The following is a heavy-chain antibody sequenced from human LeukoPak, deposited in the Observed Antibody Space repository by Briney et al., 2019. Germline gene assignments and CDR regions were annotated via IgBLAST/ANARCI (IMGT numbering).Heavy chain of an antibody. V-gene: IGHV4-34*01. Sequence: GSLRLSCAASGLTFSGYDMHWVRQSPGKGLEWIGEIYQSGRTNYKPSLKSRVTISVDKSKNQLSLKLISVTAADTAVYYCARGDATGYPDYWGQGTLVTVSS. D-gene: IGHD3-9*01. CDR2: IYQSGRT. J-gene: IGHJ4*02. CDR3: ARGDATGYPDY. CDR1: GLTFSGYD.